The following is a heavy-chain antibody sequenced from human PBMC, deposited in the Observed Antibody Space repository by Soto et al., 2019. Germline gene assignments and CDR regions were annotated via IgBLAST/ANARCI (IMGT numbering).Heavy chain of an antibody. D-gene: IGHD4-17*01. CDR3: ASGHDDGGNSGWAFDI. CDR2: IYPGDSDT. V-gene: IGHV5-51*01. Sequence: GESLKISCKGSGYSFTSYWIGWVRQMPGKGLEWMGIIYPGDSDTRYSPSFQGQVTISADKSISTAYLQWSSLKASDTAMYYCASGHDDGGNSGWAFDIWGQGTMVTVSS. J-gene: IGHJ3*02. CDR1: GYSFTSYW.